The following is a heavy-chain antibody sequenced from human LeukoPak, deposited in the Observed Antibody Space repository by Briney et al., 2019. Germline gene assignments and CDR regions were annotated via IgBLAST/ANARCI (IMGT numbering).Heavy chain of an antibody. V-gene: IGHV1-46*01. CDR3: ARDQEGFDY. J-gene: IGHJ4*02. CDR2: IYPRDGST. Sequence: ASVKVSCKASGYTVTGNYIHWVRQAPGQGLEWMGMIYPRDGSTSYAQKFQGRVTVTRDTSTSTVHMELSGLRSEDTAVYYCARDQEGFDYWGQGTLVTVSS. CDR1: GYTVTGNY.